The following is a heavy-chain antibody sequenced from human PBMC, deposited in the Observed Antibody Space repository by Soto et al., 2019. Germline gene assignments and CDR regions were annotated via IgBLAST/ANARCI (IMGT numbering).Heavy chain of an antibody. D-gene: IGHD3-10*01. V-gene: IGHV4-30-2*01. J-gene: IGHJ4*02. CDR3: ARAIGWFGELLGGYYFDY. CDR2: HHSGST. Sequence: HHSGSTYYNPSLKSRVTISVDRSKNQFSLKRSSVTAAGTAVNYCARAIGWFGELLGGYYFDYWGQGTLVTVSS.